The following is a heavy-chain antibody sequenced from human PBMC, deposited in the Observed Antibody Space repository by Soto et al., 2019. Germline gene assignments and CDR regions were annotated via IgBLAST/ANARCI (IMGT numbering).Heavy chain of an antibody. CDR1: CGSMSTYY. V-gene: IGHV4-59*01. CDR3: ASRVNPYWYFDL. Sequence: LSLTCTVSCGSMSTYYLSWIRQPPGKGLEWIGYIYYSGSTNYNPSLKSRVTISVDTSKNQFSLKLSSVTAADTAVYYCASRVNPYWYFDLWGRGPLVTVSS. CDR2: IYYSGST. J-gene: IGHJ2*01.